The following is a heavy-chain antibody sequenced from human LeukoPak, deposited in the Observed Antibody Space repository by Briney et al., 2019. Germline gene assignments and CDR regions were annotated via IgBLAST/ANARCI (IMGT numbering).Heavy chain of an antibody. CDR3: ARGFDSKSTYFDY. Sequence: SETLSLSCTVSGGSISNSYWNWIRQPPGKGLEWIGYIYYSGTTTNYNPSLRGRVTISVDTSKSQFSLRLTSVTAADTAVYYCARGFDSKSTYFDYWGQGTLVTVSS. CDR1: GGSISNSY. J-gene: IGHJ4*02. CDR2: IYYSGTTT. D-gene: IGHD5-12*01. V-gene: IGHV4-59*01.